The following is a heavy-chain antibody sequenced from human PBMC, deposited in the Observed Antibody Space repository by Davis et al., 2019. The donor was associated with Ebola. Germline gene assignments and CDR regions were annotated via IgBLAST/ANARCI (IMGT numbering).Heavy chain of an antibody. CDR1: GGSFSGYY. V-gene: IGHV4-34*01. J-gene: IGHJ4*02. CDR3: ARGTGDYALDY. D-gene: IGHD4-17*01. Sequence: GSLRLSCAVYGGSFSGYYWSWIRQPPGKGLEWIGEINHSGSTNYNPSLKSRVTISVDKSKNQFSLKLSSVTAADTAVYYCARGTGDYALDYWGQGTLVTVSS. CDR2: INHSGST.